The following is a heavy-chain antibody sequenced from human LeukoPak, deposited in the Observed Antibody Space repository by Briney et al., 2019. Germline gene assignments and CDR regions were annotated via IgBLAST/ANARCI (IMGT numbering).Heavy chain of an antibody. CDR1: DFSFSSHE. CDR2: ISGSGSAI. J-gene: IGHJ4*02. V-gene: IGHV3-48*03. CDR3: ARAPGVGRFDY. Sequence: GGSLRLSCTASDFSFSSHEFNWVRQAPGKGLEWVSFISGSGSAIYYADSVKGRFTISRDNAKNAVYLQMNSLRAEDTALYYCARAPGVGRFDYWGQGTLVTVSS.